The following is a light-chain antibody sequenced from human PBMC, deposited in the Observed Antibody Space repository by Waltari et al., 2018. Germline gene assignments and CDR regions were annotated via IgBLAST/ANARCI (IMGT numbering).Light chain of an antibody. J-gene: IGLJ1*01. CDR2: GSC. CDR1: SSNIGAGYD. CDR3: QSYDSSLSGHYV. V-gene: IGLV1-40*01. Sequence: QSVLTQPPSVSGAPGQRVTISCPGSSSNIGAGYDVHWYQQLPGTAPKLFIYGSCNRPSGVLYRFAVSKSGTSASLAIAGLQAEDEADYYCQSYDSSLSGHYVFGTGTKVTVL.